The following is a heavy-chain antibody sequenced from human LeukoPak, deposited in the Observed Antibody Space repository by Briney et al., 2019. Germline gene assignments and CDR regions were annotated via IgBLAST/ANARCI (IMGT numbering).Heavy chain of an antibody. CDR2: INSGGAT. CDR1: GFTFSNYA. CDR3: ATSGYTGYHPPP. J-gene: IGHJ4*01. D-gene: IGHD5-12*01. V-gene: IGHV3-23*01. Sequence: GGSLRLSCVASGFTFSNYAMAWVRQAPGKGLEWVSVINSGGATSYADSVKGRFTISRDNSKNTLYLQMNSLRGEDTAVHYCATSGYTGYHPPPRGQGTLVTVSS.